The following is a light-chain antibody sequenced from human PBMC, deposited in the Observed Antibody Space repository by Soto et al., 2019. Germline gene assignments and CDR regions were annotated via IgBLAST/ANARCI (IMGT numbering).Light chain of an antibody. Sequence: DIQMTQSPSTLAASIGDRVTITCRASQNINRLLAWYQQKAGKAPKLLIYEASTLESGVPSRFRGSGSATEFTLTISSLQPDDFAAYSCQQYEYYWTFGQGTTVEIK. V-gene: IGKV1-5*01. CDR2: EAS. CDR3: QQYEYYWT. J-gene: IGKJ1*01. CDR1: QNINRL.